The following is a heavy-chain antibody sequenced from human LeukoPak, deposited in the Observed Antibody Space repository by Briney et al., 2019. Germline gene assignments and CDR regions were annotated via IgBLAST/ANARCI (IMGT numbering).Heavy chain of an antibody. D-gene: IGHD3-3*01. V-gene: IGHV1-2*02. CDR2: INPKSGGT. CDR3: XXXXXITIFGVVMANDAFDI. Sequence: ASVKVSCKASGYTFTGYYMHWVRQAPGQGLEGMGWINPKSGGTVYAQKFQGRVTMTRDTSSNAVYMELSRLRVDDTVVYYCXXXXXITIFGVVMANDAFDIWGQGTMVTVSS. J-gene: IGHJ3*02. CDR1: GYTFTGYY.